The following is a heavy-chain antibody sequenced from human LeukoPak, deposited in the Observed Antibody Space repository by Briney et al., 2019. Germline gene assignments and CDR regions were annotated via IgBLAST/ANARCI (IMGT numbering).Heavy chain of an antibody. CDR3: ARIMEYRSYGDYYYGMDV. D-gene: IGHD5-18*01. J-gene: IGHJ6*02. Sequence: PGGSLRLSCAASGFTFSSYAMHWVRQAPGKGLEYVSAISSNGGSTYYANSVKGRFTISRDNSKNTLYLQMGSLRAEDMAVYYCARIMEYRSYGDYYYGMDVWGQGTTVTVSS. CDR2: ISSNGGST. V-gene: IGHV3-64*01. CDR1: GFTFSSYA.